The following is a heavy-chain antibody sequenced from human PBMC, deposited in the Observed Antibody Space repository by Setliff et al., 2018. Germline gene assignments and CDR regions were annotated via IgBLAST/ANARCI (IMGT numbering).Heavy chain of an antibody. V-gene: IGHV3-30-3*01. CDR1: GFTFSSYA. Sequence: GSLRLSCAASGFTFSSYAMHWVRQAPGKGLEWVAVISYDGSNKYYADSVKGRFTISRDNSKNTLYLQMNSLRAEDTAVYYCARDQALDTMIVVVISTGFDYWGQGTLVTVSS. J-gene: IGHJ4*02. CDR2: ISYDGSNK. CDR3: ARDQALDTMIVVVISTGFDY. D-gene: IGHD3-22*01.